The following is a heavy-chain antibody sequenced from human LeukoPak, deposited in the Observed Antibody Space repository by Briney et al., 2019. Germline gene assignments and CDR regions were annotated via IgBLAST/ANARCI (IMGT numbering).Heavy chain of an antibody. J-gene: IGHJ4*02. Sequence: GASVKVSCKASGYNFNSYGISWVRQAPGQGLEWMGWISAYNGDTDYVQKFQGRVTMTTDTSTSTAYMELRSLRSDDTAVYYCARVDDSSGYGDYWGQGTLVTVSS. V-gene: IGHV1-18*01. D-gene: IGHD3-22*01. CDR2: ISAYNGDT. CDR1: GYNFNSYG. CDR3: ARVDDSSGYGDY.